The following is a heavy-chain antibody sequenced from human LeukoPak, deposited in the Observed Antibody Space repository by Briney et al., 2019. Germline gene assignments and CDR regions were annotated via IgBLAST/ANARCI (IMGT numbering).Heavy chain of an antibody. CDR1: GFSVSDYS. V-gene: IGHV3-11*05. J-gene: IGHJ4*02. CDR3: TRERRGSYYAFES. Sequence: GSLSLSCAASGFSVSDYSISWLRQSPGKGPEGISYVMSGRGSTNYADSVKGRFTISRDNAKNSVALQLDGLRADDTAVYFCTRERRGSYYAFESWGQGTLVTVSS. CDR2: VMSGRGST. D-gene: IGHD3-16*01.